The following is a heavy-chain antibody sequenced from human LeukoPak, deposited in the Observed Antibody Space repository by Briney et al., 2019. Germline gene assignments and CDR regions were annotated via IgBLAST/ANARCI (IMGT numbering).Heavy chain of an antibody. D-gene: IGHD3-10*01. CDR2: IVGSGSTT. CDR3: AKGNSGSGSHHFDY. J-gene: IGHJ4*02. CDR1: GFSFSSYA. V-gene: IGHV3-23*01. Sequence: GGSLRLSCAASGFSFSSYAMNWVRQAPGKGLEWVSAIVGSGSTTYNADSVKGRSTISRDNSKNTLYLQIDSLGVEDTAVYYCAKGNSGSGSHHFDYWGQGTLVIVSS.